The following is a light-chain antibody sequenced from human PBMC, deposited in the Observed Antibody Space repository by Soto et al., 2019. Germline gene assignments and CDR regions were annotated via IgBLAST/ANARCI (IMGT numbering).Light chain of an antibody. CDR1: SSIFGGNY. Sequence: QSDLTQGPPVSAAPGQKVTISCSGSSSIFGGNYVSWYHVLPQKAPKHLIYHNPPRPSGIPDRSSGSQFGTSANLGIPVLQAGDEAEYYCATWAISMDSVVFGGVNKVTDL. CDR3: ATWAISMDSVV. J-gene: IGLJ2*01. V-gene: IGLV1-51*01. CDR2: HNP.